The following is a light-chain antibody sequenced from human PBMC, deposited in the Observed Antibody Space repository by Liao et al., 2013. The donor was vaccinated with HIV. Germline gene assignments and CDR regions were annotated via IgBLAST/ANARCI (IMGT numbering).Light chain of an antibody. V-gene: IGLV3-1*01. J-gene: IGLJ1*01. CDR1: KLGDKY. Sequence: SYELTQPPSVSVSPGLTARITCSGDKLGDKYASWYQQKPGQSPVLVLFQDDKRPSGIPERFAGSSSGNTATLTISGTQTIDEADYYCQAWDSSTFVFGTGTKVTVL. CDR2: QDD. CDR3: QAWDSSTFV.